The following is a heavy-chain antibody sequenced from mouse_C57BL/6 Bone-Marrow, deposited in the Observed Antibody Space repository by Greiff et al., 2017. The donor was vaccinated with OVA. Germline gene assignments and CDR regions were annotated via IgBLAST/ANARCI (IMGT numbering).Heavy chain of an antibody. J-gene: IGHJ4*01. CDR1: GFNIKDDY. CDR3: TTDHCYAMDY. Sequence: VQLQQSGAELVRPGASVKLSCTASGFNIKDDYMHWVKQRPEQGLEWIGWIDPENGDTEYASKFQGKATITADTSSNTAYLQLSSLTSEDTAVYYCTTDHCYAMDYWGQGTSVTVSS. CDR2: IDPENGDT. V-gene: IGHV14-4*01.